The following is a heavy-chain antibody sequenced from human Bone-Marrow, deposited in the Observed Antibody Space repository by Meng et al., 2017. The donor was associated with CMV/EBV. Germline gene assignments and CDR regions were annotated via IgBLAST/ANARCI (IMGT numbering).Heavy chain of an antibody. V-gene: IGHV1-69*02. Sequence: SVKVSCKASGGTFSSYTISWVRQAPGQGLEWMGRIIPILGIANYAQKFQGRVTITADKSTSTAYMELSSLRSEDTAVYYCAYLGATGYSSSWPYYYYYYGMDVWGQGTTVTVSS. CDR1: GGTFSSYT. CDR3: AYLGATGYSSSWPYYYYYYGMDV. CDR2: IIPILGIA. J-gene: IGHJ6*02. D-gene: IGHD6-13*01.